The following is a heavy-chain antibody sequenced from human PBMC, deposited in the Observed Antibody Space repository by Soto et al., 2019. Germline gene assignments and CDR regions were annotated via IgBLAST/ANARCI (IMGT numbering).Heavy chain of an antibody. CDR1: GFTFGSYG. CDR2: ISYYGSNK. CDR3: AKDGEQLVGGLYYGMDV. J-gene: IGHJ6*02. Sequence: GSLLLSCSASGFTFGSYGMHWVRQAPGKGLEWVAAISYYGSNKYYADSVKGRFTISRDNSKNTLYLQMKSLRAEDTAVYYCAKDGEQLVGGLYYGMDVWGQGTKVTVYS. V-gene: IGHV3-30*18. D-gene: IGHD6-6*01.